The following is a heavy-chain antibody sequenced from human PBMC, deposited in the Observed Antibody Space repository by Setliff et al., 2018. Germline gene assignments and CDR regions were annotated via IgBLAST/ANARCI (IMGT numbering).Heavy chain of an antibody. Sequence: SGESLKISCKGSGYSFSNFWIGWVRQMPGKGLEWMGIIYPGDSDTRYSPSFQGQVTISTDTSINTAFLQWNNLKASDTAVYYCARRGERFFNWFDPWGQGTLVTVSS. CDR2: IYPGDSDT. CDR1: GYSFSNFW. CDR3: ARRGERFFNWFDP. J-gene: IGHJ5*02. V-gene: IGHV5-51*01. D-gene: IGHD2-21*01.